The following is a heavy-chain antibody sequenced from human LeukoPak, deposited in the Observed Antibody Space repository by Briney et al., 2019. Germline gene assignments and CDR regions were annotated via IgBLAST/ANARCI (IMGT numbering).Heavy chain of an antibody. CDR3: VICSGDISAYDILTGYYVSYFDY. Sequence: GGSLRLSCAASGFTFSTYWLHWVRQAPGKVLVWVSRINRDGSGASYADSVKGRFTISRDNAKNTLYLQMNSLRAEDTAVYYCVICSGDISAYDILTGYYVSYFDYWGQGTLVTVSS. V-gene: IGHV3-74*01. J-gene: IGHJ4*02. D-gene: IGHD3-9*01. CDR1: GFTFSTYW. CDR2: INRDGSGA.